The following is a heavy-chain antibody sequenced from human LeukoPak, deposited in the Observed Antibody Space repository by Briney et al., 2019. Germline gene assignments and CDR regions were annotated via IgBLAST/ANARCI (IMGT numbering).Heavy chain of an antibody. Sequence: GESLKISCKGSGCSFTSYWIGWVRQMPGKGLEWMGIIYPGDSDTRYSPSFQGQVTISADKSISTAYLQWSSLKASDTAMYYCARQSISSTQLYYYYGMDVWGQGTTVTVSS. CDR1: GCSFTSYW. CDR2: IYPGDSDT. V-gene: IGHV5-51*01. CDR3: ARQSISSTQLYYYYGMDV. J-gene: IGHJ6*02. D-gene: IGHD6-6*01.